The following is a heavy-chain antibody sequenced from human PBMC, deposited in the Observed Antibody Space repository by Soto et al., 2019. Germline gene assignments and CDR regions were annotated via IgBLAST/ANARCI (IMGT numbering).Heavy chain of an antibody. CDR2: ISAYNGNT. CDR1: GYTFTSYG. CDR3: ARDFCLWGSYICGMDV. V-gene: IGHV1-18*01. J-gene: IGHJ6*02. Sequence: QVQLVQSGAEVKKPGASVKVSCKASGYTFTSYGISWVRQAPGQGLEWMGWISAYNGNTNYAQKLQGRVTMTTDTSTSTAYMELRSLRSDDPAVYYCARDFCLWGSYICGMDVWGQGTTVTVSS. D-gene: IGHD3-16*01.